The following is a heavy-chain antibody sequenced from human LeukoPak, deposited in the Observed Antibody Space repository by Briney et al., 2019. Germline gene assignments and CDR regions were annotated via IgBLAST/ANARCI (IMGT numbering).Heavy chain of an antibody. J-gene: IGHJ4*02. CDR3: ASAYTYGKVDY. D-gene: IGHD5-18*01. Sequence: SGGSLRVSCAASGFTVSSNYMSWVRQPPGKGLEWVSLIYNGRSTYYADSVKGRFTISRDKSKNSLYLQMNTLRAEDTAVYYCASAYTYGKVDYWGQGALVTVSA. V-gene: IGHV3-66*01. CDR2: IYNGRST. CDR1: GFTVSSNY.